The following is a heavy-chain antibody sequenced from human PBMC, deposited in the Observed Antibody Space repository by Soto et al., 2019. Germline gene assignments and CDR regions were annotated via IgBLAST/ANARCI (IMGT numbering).Heavy chain of an antibody. D-gene: IGHD2-21*01. J-gene: IGHJ5*02. CDR3: ARGGGGGLFDP. Sequence: PGGSLRLSCATSGFSVSDSYMSWIRQAPGKGLEWISYISPRSTFRDYAESVKGRFTISRDSVKNSLYLQMNNLTAGDTGVYYCARGGGGGLFDPWGQGSLVTVSX. CDR2: ISPRSTFR. V-gene: IGHV3-11*06. CDR1: GFSVSDSY.